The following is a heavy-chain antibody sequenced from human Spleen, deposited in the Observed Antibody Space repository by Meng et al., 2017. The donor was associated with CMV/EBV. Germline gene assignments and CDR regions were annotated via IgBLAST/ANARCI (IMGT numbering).Heavy chain of an antibody. J-gene: IGHJ4*02. CDR2: FDPEDGET. V-gene: IGHV1-24*01. D-gene: IGHD3-10*01. CDR1: GYTLTELS. Sequence: QVHRVQSGAEVKKPGAQVKVSCKVSGYTLTELSMHWVRQAPGKGLEWMGGFDPEDGETIYAQKFQGRVTMTEDTSTDTAYMELSSLRSEDTAVYYCATVPDYYGSGSSLDYWGQGTLVTVSS. CDR3: ATVPDYYGSGSSLDY.